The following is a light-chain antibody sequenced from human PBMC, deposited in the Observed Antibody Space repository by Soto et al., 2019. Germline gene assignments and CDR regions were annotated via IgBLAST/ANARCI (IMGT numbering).Light chain of an antibody. V-gene: IGKV3-15*01. J-gene: IGKJ4*01. CDR3: QQYNNWPPLT. Sequence: EIVMTQSPATLSVSPGERATLSCRASQSVSSNLAWYQQQPGQAPRLLIYGASTRATGIPARFSGSGSGTEFTLTISSLQSEDFAVYYCQQYNNWPPLTFGGGTKEEIK. CDR2: GAS. CDR1: QSVSSN.